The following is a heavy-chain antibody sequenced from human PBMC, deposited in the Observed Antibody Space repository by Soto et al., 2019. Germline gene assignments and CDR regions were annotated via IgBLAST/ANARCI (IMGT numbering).Heavy chain of an antibody. CDR1: GFSLSTSRVG. Sequence: QITLKESGPTLVKPTQTLTLTCTFSGFSLSTSRVGVGWIRQPPGKALEWLALIYWDDDKRYSPSLKSRLTITKDTSKNQVVLTMTNMDPVDTATYYCAHHGGLGIRDAAFDIWGQGTMVTVSS. J-gene: IGHJ3*02. CDR2: IYWDDDK. D-gene: IGHD7-27*01. CDR3: AHHGGLGIRDAAFDI. V-gene: IGHV2-5*02.